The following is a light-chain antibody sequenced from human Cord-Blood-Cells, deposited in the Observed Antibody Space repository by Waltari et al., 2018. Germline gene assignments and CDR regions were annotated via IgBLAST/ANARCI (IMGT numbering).Light chain of an antibody. V-gene: IGKV3-11*01. J-gene: IGKJ5*01. CDR3: QQRSNWPPIT. CDR1: QSVSSY. CDR2: DAY. Sequence: DIVLTPSPATLSLSPGDRATLSCRASQSVSSYLAWYQQKPGQAPRLLIYDAYNRATGIPARFSGSGSGTDFTLTISSLGPEDFAVYYCQQRSNWPPITFGQGTRLEIK.